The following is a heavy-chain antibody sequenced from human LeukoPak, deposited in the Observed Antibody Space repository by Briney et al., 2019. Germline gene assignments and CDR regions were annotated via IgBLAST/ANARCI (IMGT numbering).Heavy chain of an antibody. Sequence: PGGSLRLSCAASGFTFSSYEMNWVRQAPGKGLEWVSYISSSGSTIYYADSVKGRSTISRDNAKNSLYLQMNSLRAEDTAIYYCARGAATNLWPSDYWGQGTLVTVSS. D-gene: IGHD3-10*01. CDR3: ARGAATNLWPSDY. V-gene: IGHV3-48*03. J-gene: IGHJ4*02. CDR1: GFTFSSYE. CDR2: ISSSGSTI.